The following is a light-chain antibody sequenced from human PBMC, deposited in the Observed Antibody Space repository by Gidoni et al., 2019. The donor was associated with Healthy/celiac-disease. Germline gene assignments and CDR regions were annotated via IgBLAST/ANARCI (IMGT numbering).Light chain of an antibody. CDR3: QQRSNWPPIT. V-gene: IGKV3-11*01. CDR1: QSVSSY. CDR2: DAH. Sequence: ETVLTPSPATLSLTPGESATLSCRASQSVSSYLAWYQQKPGQAPRLLIYDAHNRATGIPARFSGSGSGTDFTLTISSLEPEDFAVYYCQQRSNWPPITFGQGTRLEIK. J-gene: IGKJ5*01.